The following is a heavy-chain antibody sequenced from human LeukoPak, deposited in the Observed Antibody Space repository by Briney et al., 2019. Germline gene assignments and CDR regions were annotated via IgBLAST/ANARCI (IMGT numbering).Heavy chain of an antibody. CDR1: GFTFSSYW. CDR3: ARDESYSSDY. Sequence: GGSLRLSCAASGFTFSSYWMSWVRQAPGKGLEWVANIKEDGSDKKYVDSVKGRFTTSRDNAKNSLYLQMNSLRAEDTAVYYCARDESYSSDYWGQGTLVTVSS. D-gene: IGHD6-13*01. CDR2: IKEDGSDK. V-gene: IGHV3-7*05. J-gene: IGHJ4*02.